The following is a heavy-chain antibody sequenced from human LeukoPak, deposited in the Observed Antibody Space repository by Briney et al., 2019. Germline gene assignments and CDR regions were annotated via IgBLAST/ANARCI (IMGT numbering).Heavy chain of an antibody. CDR3: AADSDWAFHY. J-gene: IGHJ4*02. CDR2: INHNAELI. D-gene: IGHD2-21*02. Sequence: WVSYINHNAELIYYADSVKGRFTISRDNGKNSLYLQMNSLRDEDTAVYYCAADSDWAFHYWGQGTRVTVSS. V-gene: IGHV3-48*02.